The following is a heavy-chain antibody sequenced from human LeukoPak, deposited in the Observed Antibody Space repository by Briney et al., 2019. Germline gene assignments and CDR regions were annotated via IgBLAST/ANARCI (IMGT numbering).Heavy chain of an antibody. D-gene: IGHD5-12*01. V-gene: IGHV1-2*02. Sequence: GASVKVSCKASGYTFTDYYIHWVRQAPGQGLEWMGWINPHSGGTNYEQNFQGRVTMTRETYITTAYMELSSLRFDDTAVYFCARYNGYDYSLDHWGQGTLVTVSS. CDR2: INPHSGGT. CDR3: ARYNGYDYSLDH. CDR1: GYTFTDYY. J-gene: IGHJ4*02.